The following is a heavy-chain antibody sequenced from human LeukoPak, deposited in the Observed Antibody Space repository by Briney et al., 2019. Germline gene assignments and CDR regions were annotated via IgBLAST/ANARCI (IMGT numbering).Heavy chain of an antibody. CDR3: ARGRAGLLWFGELTGYMDV. CDR2: ISYDGSNK. CDR1: GFTFSSYA. D-gene: IGHD3-10*01. V-gene: IGHV3-30-3*01. J-gene: IGHJ6*03. Sequence: PGGSLRLSCAASGFTFSSYAMHWVSQAPGKGLEWVAVISYDGSNKYYADSVKGRFTISRDNSKNTLYLQMNSLRAEDTAVYYCARGRAGLLWFGELTGYMDVWGKGTTVTVSS.